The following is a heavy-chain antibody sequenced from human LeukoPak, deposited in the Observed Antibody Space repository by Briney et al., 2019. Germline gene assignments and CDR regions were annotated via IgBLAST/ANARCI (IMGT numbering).Heavy chain of an antibody. J-gene: IGHJ4*02. D-gene: IGHD3-10*01. V-gene: IGHV3-21*01. CDR1: GFIFSSYG. CDR3: ATGFYYGSGLDY. Sequence: GGSLRLSCAASGFIFSSYGMHWVRQAPGKGLEWVSSISSSSSYIYYADSVKGRFTISRDNAKNSLYLQMISLRAEDTAVYYCATGFYYGSGLDYWGQGTLVTVSS. CDR2: ISSSSSYI.